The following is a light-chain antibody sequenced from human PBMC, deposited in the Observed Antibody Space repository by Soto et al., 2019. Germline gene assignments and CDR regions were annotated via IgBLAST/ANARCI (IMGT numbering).Light chain of an antibody. V-gene: IGLV1-40*01. Sequence: QSVLTQPPSVSGAPGQGVTVSCTGNSSNIGAGYDVHWYQQLPGTVPKLLIYGNSNRPSGVPDRFSGSKSGTSASLAITGLQAEDEADYYCQSYDSSLSAQVFGGGTKLTVL. CDR2: GNS. CDR1: SSNIGAGYD. J-gene: IGLJ2*01. CDR3: QSYDSSLSAQV.